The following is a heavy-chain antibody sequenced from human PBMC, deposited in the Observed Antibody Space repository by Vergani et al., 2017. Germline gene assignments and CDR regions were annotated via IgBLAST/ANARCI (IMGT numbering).Heavy chain of an antibody. Sequence: QVQLQQWGAGLLKPSETLSLTCAVYGGSFSGYYWSWTRQPPGKGLEWIGEINHSGSTNYNPSLKSRVTISVDTSKNQFSLKLSSVTAADTAVYYCARPGYSSGWADAFDIWGQGTMVTVSS. J-gene: IGHJ3*02. V-gene: IGHV4-34*01. CDR3: ARPGYSSGWADAFDI. CDR1: GGSFSGYY. D-gene: IGHD6-19*01. CDR2: INHSGST.